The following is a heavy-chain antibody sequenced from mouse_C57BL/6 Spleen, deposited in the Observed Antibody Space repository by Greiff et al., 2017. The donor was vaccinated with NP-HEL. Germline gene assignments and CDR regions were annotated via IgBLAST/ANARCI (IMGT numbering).Heavy chain of an antibody. CDR3: ASPYYDYDYAMDY. V-gene: IGHV1-4*01. CDR1: GYTFTSYT. Sequence: VQLQHSGAELARPGASVKMSCKASGYTFTSYTMHWVKQRPGQGLEWIGYINPSSGYTKYNQKFKDKATLTADKSSSTAYMQLSSLTSEDSAVYYCASPYYDYDYAMDYWGQGTSVTVSS. CDR2: INPSSGYT. D-gene: IGHD2-4*01. J-gene: IGHJ4*01.